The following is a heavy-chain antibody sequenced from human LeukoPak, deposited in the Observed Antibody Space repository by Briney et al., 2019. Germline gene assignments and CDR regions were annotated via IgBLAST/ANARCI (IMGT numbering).Heavy chain of an antibody. CDR3: AREAPDWDVPDY. J-gene: IGHJ4*02. V-gene: IGHV3-21*01. D-gene: IGHD1-1*01. Sequence: GGPFPLPCTPPGFPLCSLKVKGPPQPRGRAREGSSFISSDGRHMYYEDSVKGRFTISRDNAKTSLFLHLDSLTADDTAVYYCAREAPDWDVPDYWGQGTLVIV. CDR2: ISSDGRHM. CDR1: GFPLCSL.